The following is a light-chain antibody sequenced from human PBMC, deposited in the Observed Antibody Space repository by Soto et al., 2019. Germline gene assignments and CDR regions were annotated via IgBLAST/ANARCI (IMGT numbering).Light chain of an antibody. CDR3: HYYRSSLSIT. CDR1: QRVSSTY. V-gene: IGKV3-20*01. J-gene: IGKJ5*01. Sequence: EIVLTQSPGILSLSPGERATLSCSASQRVSSTYLAWYQQKPGQAPRLLIHGASSRATGIPDRFSCSGSGTVFTLAISVLEREDCAVYCCHYYRSSLSITFGQGTRLDIK. CDR2: GAS.